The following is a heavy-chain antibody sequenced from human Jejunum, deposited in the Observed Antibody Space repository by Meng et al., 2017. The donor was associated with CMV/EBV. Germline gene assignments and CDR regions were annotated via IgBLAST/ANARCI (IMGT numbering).Heavy chain of an antibody. D-gene: IGHD3-22*01. CDR3: ARGQKWLMDY. CDR1: GYTFINYD. Sequence: KVSCKACGYTFINYDIGWVRQAPGQGLEWMGWISAYNGNTNYAQKFQDRVTMITDRSTSTVFMEMRSLRSDDTAVYYCARGQKWLMDYWGQGALVTVSS. J-gene: IGHJ4*02. CDR2: ISAYNGNT. V-gene: IGHV1-18*01.